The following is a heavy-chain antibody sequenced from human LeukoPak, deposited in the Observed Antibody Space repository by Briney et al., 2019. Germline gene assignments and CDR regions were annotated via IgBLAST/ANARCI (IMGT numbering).Heavy chain of an antibody. CDR2: IIPILGIA. V-gene: IGHV1-69*04. D-gene: IGHD3-22*01. Sequence: SVKVSCKASGGTFSSYTISWVRQAPGQGLEWMGRIIPILGIANYAQKFQGRVTITSDKSTSTAYMELSSLRSEDTAVYYCARDLYYYDSSGYSLNYGMDVWGQGTTVTVSS. CDR1: GGTFSSYT. CDR3: ARDLYYYDSSGYSLNYGMDV. J-gene: IGHJ6*02.